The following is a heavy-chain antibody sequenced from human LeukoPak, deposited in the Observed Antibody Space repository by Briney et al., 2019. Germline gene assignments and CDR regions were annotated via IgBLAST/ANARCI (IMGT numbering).Heavy chain of an antibody. CDR1: GFTFSSYA. Sequence: GGSLRLSCAASGFTFSSYALNWVRQAPGKGLEYVSAISPDGSTTYYADSVKGRFTISRDNSKNTLYLQMGSLRAEDMAVYYCARVLPGGSCYDYWGQGTLVTVSP. J-gene: IGHJ4*02. D-gene: IGHD2-15*01. V-gene: IGHV3-64*02. CDR2: ISPDGSTT. CDR3: ARVLPGGSCYDY.